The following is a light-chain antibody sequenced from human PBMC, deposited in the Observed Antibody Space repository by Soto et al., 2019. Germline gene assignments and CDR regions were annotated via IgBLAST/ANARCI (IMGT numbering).Light chain of an antibody. Sequence: QSVLTQPASVSGSPGQSIAIFCTGTSSDVGGYSYVSWYQQQPGKAPKLVISDVSNRPSGVSDRFSGSKSGNTASLTISGLQTEDEADYYCASSTPSSTYVFGTGTKVT. J-gene: IGLJ1*01. CDR1: SSDVGGYSY. CDR3: ASSTPSSTYV. CDR2: DVS. V-gene: IGLV2-14*01.